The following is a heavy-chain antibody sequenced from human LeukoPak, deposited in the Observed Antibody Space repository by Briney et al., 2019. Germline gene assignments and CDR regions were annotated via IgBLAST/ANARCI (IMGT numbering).Heavy chain of an antibody. CDR3: ARSRGAYGAYCSGGSCYPSGGHYFGS. V-gene: IGHV4-39*01. CDR2: IYYSGST. CDR1: GGSISSSGYY. J-gene: IGHJ4*02. Sequence: SETLSLTCTVSGGSISSSGYYWGWIRQPPGKGLEWIGSIYYSGSTYYKPSLKSRVTFSVDTSKNQLSLKLSSVTAADTAVYYCARSRGAYGAYCSGGSCYPSGGHYFGSWGQGTLVTVSS. D-gene: IGHD2-15*01.